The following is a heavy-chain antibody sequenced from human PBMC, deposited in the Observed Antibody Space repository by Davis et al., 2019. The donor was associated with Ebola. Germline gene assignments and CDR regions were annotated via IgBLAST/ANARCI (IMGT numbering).Heavy chain of an antibody. J-gene: IGHJ4*02. CDR2: ISSSSSYI. CDR3: VRGDGKNYGSHLEY. CDR1: GFTFSSYS. D-gene: IGHD4-17*01. V-gene: IGHV3-21*01. Sequence: GGSLRLSCAASGFTFSSYSMNWVRQAPGKGLEWVSSISSSSSYIYYADSVKGRFTISRDKAKNSLYLQMDSLRDEDTAVYYCVRGDGKNYGSHLEYWGQGTLVTVSS.